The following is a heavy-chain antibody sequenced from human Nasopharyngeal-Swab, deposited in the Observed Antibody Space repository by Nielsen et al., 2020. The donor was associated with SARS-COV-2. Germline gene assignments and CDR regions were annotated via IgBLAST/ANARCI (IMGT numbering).Heavy chain of an antibody. D-gene: IGHD1-26*01. CDR2: IIPIFGTA. J-gene: IGHJ5*02. Sequence: WVRQAPGQGLEWMGGIIPIFGTANYAQKFQGRVTITADESTSTAYMELSSLRSEDTAVYYCARERIVGATSAFDPWGQGTLVTVSS. CDR3: ARERIVGATSAFDP. V-gene: IGHV1-69*01.